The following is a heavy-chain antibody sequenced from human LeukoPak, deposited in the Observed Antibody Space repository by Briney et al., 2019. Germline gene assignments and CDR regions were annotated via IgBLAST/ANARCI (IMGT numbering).Heavy chain of an antibody. CDR1: GFTFSSYA. J-gene: IGHJ4*02. Sequence: GGSLRLSRAASGFTFSSYAMHWVRQAPGKGLEWVAVISYDGSNKYYADSVKGRFTISRDNSKNTLYLQMNSLRAEDTAVYYCARDRGYGGIVATILDYWGQGTLVTVSS. CDR3: ARDRGYGGIVATILDY. V-gene: IGHV3-30*04. CDR2: ISYDGSNK. D-gene: IGHD5-12*01.